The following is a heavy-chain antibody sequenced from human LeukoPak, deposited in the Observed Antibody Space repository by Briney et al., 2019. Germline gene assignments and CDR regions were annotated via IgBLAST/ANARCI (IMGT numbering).Heavy chain of an antibody. J-gene: IGHJ3*02. CDR1: GGSISSYY. CDR3: ARGLQNRSSGRRFDVFHI. D-gene: IGHD6-6*01. V-gene: IGHV4-4*07. Sequence: PSETLSLTCTVSGGSISSYYWSWIRQPAGKGLEWIGRIYTSGSTNYNPSLKSRVTISVDTSKNQFSLKLSSVTAADTAVYYCARGLQNRSSGRRFDVFHIWGQGTMVTVSS. CDR2: IYTSGST.